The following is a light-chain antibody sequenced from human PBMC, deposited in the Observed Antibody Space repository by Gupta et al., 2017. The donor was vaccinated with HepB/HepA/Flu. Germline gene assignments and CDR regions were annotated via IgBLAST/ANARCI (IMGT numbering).Light chain of an antibody. Sequence: EIVLTQSPGTLSLSPGESATLSCRASQTIRSGFLAWFQQRPGQAPRLLIIGATTRTTGISDRFSGRVSGTEVTLTISRLEQEDFAVYYCQHFGNSPRYTFGQGTKLEMK. CDR1: QTIRSGF. V-gene: IGKV3-20*01. CDR3: QHFGNSPRYT. J-gene: IGKJ2*01. CDR2: GAT.